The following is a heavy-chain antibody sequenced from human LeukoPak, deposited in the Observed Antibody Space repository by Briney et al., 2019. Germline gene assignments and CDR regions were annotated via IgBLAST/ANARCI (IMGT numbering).Heavy chain of an antibody. CDR3: ARFPYYYGSGSYSYYFDY. J-gene: IGHJ4*02. CDR2: IIPILGIA. V-gene: IGHV1-69*04. Sequence: ASVKVSCKASGGTFSSYAISWVRQAPGQGLEWMGRIIPILGIANYAQKFQGRVTITADKSTSTAYMELSSLRSEDTAVYYCARFPYYYGSGSYSYYFDYWGQGTLVTVSS. CDR1: GGTFSSYA. D-gene: IGHD3-10*01.